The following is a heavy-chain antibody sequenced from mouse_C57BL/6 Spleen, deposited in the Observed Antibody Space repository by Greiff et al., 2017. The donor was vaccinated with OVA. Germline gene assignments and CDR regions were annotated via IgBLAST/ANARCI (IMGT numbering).Heavy chain of an antibody. J-gene: IGHJ1*03. V-gene: IGHV5-6*01. CDR2: ISSGGSYT. CDR1: GFTFSSYG. D-gene: IGHD2-1*01. CDR3: ARDIMVNWYFDV. Sequence: EVQRVESGGDLVKPGGSLKLSCAASGFTFSSYGMSWVRQTPDKRLEWVATISSGGSYTYYPDSVKGRFTISRDNAKNTLYLQMSSLKSEDTAMYYCARDIMVNWYFDVWGTGTTVTVSS.